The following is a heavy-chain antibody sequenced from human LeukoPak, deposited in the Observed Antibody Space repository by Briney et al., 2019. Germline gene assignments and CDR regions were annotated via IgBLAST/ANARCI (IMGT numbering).Heavy chain of an antibody. CDR2: TFYSGST. Sequence: PSETLSLTCTVSGGSISTSNYYWGWIRQPPGKGLEWIGNTFYSGSTYYSPSLRSRVTISLDTSRNQFSLKLSSVTAVDTAVYYCARVAAAGTRYYYYYMDVWGKGTTVTVSS. CDR1: GGSISTSNYY. D-gene: IGHD6-13*01. V-gene: IGHV4-39*07. CDR3: ARVAAAGTRYYYYYMDV. J-gene: IGHJ6*03.